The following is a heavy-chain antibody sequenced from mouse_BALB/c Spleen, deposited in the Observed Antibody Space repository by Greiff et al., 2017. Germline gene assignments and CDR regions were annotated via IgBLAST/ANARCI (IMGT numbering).Heavy chain of an antibody. CDR2: ILPGSGST. CDR3: ARWTTATFAY. D-gene: IGHD1-2*01. CDR1: GYTFSSYW. Sequence: VQLHQSGAELMKPGASVKISCKATGYTFSSYWIEWVKQRPGHGLEWIGEILPGSGSTNYNEKFKGKATFTADTSSNTAYMQLSSLTSEDSAVYYCARWTTATFAYWGQGTLVTVSA. V-gene: IGHV1-9*01. J-gene: IGHJ3*01.